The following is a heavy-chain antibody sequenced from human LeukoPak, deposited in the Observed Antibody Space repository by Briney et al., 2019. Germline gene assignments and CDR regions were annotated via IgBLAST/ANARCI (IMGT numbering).Heavy chain of an antibody. CDR2: ISWNSGSI. D-gene: IGHD3-16*01. CDR1: GFTFDDYA. V-gene: IGHV3-9*01. Sequence: GGSLRLSCAASGFTFDDYAMHWVRQAPGKGLEWVSGISWNSGSIGYADSVKGRFTISRDNAKNSLYLQMNSLRAEDTALYYCAKDIGRTLGRYYYYGMDVWGQGTTVTVSS. CDR3: AKDIGRTLGRYYYYGMDV. J-gene: IGHJ6*02.